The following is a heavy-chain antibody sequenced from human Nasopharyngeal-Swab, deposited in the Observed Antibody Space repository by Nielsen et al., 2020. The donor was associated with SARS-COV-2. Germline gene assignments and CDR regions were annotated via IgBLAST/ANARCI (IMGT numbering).Heavy chain of an antibody. CDR2: INHSGST. J-gene: IGHJ2*01. D-gene: IGHD6-19*01. Sequence: SETLSLTCAVYGGSFSGYYWSWIRQPPGKGLEWIGEINHSGSTNYNPSLKSRVTISVDTSKNQFSLKLSSVTAADTAVYYCARHGRQWLARWYFDLWGRGTLVTVSS. V-gene: IGHV4-34*01. CDR1: GGSFSGYY. CDR3: ARHGRQWLARWYFDL.